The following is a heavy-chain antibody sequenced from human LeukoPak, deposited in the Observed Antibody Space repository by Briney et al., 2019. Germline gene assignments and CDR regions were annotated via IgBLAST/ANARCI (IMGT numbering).Heavy chain of an antibody. CDR1: GVTVTSNC. D-gene: IGHD3-22*01. CDR3: ASRNYYDSSGLLDY. Sequence: GGSLRLSCVASGVTVTSNCMSWVRQAPGKGLEWVSVIYSDGSTYYSDSVKGRFTISRDNSKNTLYLQMNSLRAEDTAVYYCASRNYYDSSGLLDYWGQGTLVTVSS. V-gene: IGHV3-53*01. J-gene: IGHJ4*02. CDR2: IYSDGST.